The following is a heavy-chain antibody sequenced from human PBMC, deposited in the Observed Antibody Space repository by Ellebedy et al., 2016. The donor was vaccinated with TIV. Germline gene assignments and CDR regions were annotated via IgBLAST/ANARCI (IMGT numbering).Heavy chain of an antibody. V-gene: IGHV4-31*03. CDR1: GGSINSGGFY. CDR3: VREGNRHCSSGSCLWYFDV. CDR2: IYYSVAT. Sequence: MPSETLSLTCTVPGGSINSGGFYWTWIRQHPGKGLEWIGYIYYSVATYYNPSLKSRLTISLDPSKNQFSLNLNSVTAADTAVYYCVREGNRHCSSGSCLWYFDVWGRGTLVSVSS. J-gene: IGHJ2*01. D-gene: IGHD2-15*01.